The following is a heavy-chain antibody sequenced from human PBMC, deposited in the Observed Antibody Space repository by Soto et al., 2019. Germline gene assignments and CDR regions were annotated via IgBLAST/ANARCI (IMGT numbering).Heavy chain of an antibody. CDR2: ISGSGGST. V-gene: IGHV3-23*01. Sequence: GSLRLSCAASGFTFSNYAMTWVRQAPGKGLDWVSGISGSGGSTYYADSVKGRFAISRDNSKNTLYLQMNSLRAEDTAVYYCAKGGYCSGASCYYYYMDVWGKGTTVTVSS. CDR3: AKGGYCSGASCYYYYMDV. J-gene: IGHJ6*03. CDR1: GFTFSNYA. D-gene: IGHD2-15*01.